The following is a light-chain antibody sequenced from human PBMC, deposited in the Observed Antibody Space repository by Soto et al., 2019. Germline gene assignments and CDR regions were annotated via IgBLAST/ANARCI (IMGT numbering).Light chain of an antibody. V-gene: IGLV3-21*01. CDR3: QVWDSSSDHVV. J-gene: IGLJ2*01. CDR1: NAGGKS. CDR2: YDS. Sequence: SYELTQPPSVSVAPGKTATIACGGNNAGGKSVHWYQQKPGQAPVLVIYYDSDRPSGIPERFSGSNSGNTATLTISRVEAGDEADYYCQVWDSSSDHVVFGGGTKVTVL.